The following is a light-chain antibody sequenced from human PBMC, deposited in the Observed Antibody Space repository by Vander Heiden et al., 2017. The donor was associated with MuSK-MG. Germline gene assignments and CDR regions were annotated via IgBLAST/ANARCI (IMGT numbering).Light chain of an antibody. CDR2: DSS. CDR1: QSVKSV. V-gene: IGKV3-15*01. CDR3: HPCKNCPLI. J-gene: IGKJ4*01. Sequence: EIVLTQSPATLSVSPGERATIACKASQSVKSVLACYQQEPGQPPRLLIYDSSTMATGVPARFSGSASGTEFTLTIIGLQSEDFAVYYCHPCKNCPLIFGGGTKVEIK.